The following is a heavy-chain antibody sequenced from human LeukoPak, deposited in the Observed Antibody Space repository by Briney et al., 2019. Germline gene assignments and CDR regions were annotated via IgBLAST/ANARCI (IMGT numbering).Heavy chain of an antibody. J-gene: IGHJ4*02. CDR2: IYYSGST. Sequence: SETLSLTCTVSGGSISSYFWSWIRQPPGKGLEWIGYIYYSGSTKYNPSLKSRVTISVDTSKNQFSLKLSSVTAADTAVYYCARDDLESGYWGQGTLVTVSS. CDR1: GGSISSYF. CDR3: ARDDLESGY. D-gene: IGHD3-3*01. V-gene: IGHV4-59*01.